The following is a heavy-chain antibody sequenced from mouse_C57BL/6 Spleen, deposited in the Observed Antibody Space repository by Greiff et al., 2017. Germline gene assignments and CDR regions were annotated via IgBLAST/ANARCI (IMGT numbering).Heavy chain of an antibody. CDR1: GYTFTDYY. J-gene: IGHJ3*01. D-gene: IGHD2-1*01. CDR2: IYPGSGNT. Sequence: QVQLQQSGAELVRPGASVKLSCKASGYTFTDYYINWVKQRPGQGLEWIARIYPGSGNTYYNEKFKGKATLTAEKSYSTAYMQLSSLKSEDSAVYFCARGDCNYDLFAYWGQGTLVTVSA. CDR3: ARGDCNYDLFAY. V-gene: IGHV1-76*01.